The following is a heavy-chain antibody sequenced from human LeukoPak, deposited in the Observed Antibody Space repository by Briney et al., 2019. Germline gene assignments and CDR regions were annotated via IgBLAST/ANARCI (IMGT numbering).Heavy chain of an antibody. V-gene: IGHV3-53*01. CDR3: ARAKPKNMVRGLIMRRESRYYFDY. J-gene: IGHJ4*02. Sequence: GGSLRLSCAASGFTFSSYEMNWVRQAPGKGLEWVSLIYSGGSTYYADSVKGRFTISRDNSKSTLYIQMNSLRAEDTAVYYCARAKPKNMVRGLIMRRESRYYFDYWGQGTLVTVSS. CDR2: IYSGGST. D-gene: IGHD3-10*01. CDR1: GFTFSSYE.